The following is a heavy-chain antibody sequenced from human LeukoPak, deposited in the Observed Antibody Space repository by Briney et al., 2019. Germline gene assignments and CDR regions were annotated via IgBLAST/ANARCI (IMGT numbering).Heavy chain of an antibody. D-gene: IGHD3-22*01. CDR2: IIPILGTT. V-gene: IGHV1-69*13. Sequence: GASVKVSCKASGGTFSSHAISWVRQAPGQGLEWMGGIIPILGTTNYAQKFQGRVTIIADESTGTAYMVLSSLSSEDTAVYYCARTRDYYENSRYTLLQDWAQGPLVTVSS. CDR1: GGTFSSHA. J-gene: IGHJ1*01. CDR3: ARTRDYYENSRYTLLQD.